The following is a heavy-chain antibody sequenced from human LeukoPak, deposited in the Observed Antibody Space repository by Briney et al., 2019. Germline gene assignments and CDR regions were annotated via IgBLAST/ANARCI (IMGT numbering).Heavy chain of an antibody. V-gene: IGHV3-48*04. CDR3: ARDRSTVAGIDY. J-gene: IGHJ4*02. CDR2: ISSGSSTI. CDR1: EFTFSTYS. Sequence: GGSLRLSCAVSEFTFSTYSMNWVRQAPGKGLEWVSYISSGSSTISYADSVKGRFTISRDNAKNSLYLQMNSLRAEDTAVYYCARDRSTVAGIDYWGQGTLVTVSS. D-gene: IGHD6-19*01.